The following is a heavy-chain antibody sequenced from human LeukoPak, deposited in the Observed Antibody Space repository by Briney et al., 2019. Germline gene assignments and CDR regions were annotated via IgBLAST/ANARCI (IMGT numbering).Heavy chain of an antibody. CDR2: IHYSGSN. D-gene: IGHD5-18*01. J-gene: IGHJ4*02. CDR3: ARQLWNYFDY. CDR1: GGSVTSYY. V-gene: IGHV4-59*08. Sequence: SETLSLTCSVSGGSVTSYYWSWIRHPPGKGLEWIGHIHYSGSNNYNPSLKSRVTMFVDKSKNQISLRLSSVTAADTAVYYCARQLWNYFDYWGQGTLVTVSS.